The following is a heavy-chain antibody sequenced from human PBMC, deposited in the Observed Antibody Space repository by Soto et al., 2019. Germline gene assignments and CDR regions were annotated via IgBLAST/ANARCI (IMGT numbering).Heavy chain of an antibody. Sequence: SVKVSCKASGGTFSSYSISWVRQAPGQGLEWMGGIIPIFGTANYAQKFQGRVTITADKSTSTAYMELSSLRSEDTAVYYCARERERYSSSFLFDYWGQGTLVTVSS. J-gene: IGHJ4*02. CDR2: IIPIFGTA. V-gene: IGHV1-69*06. CDR1: GGTFSSYS. D-gene: IGHD6-6*01. CDR3: ARERERYSSSFLFDY.